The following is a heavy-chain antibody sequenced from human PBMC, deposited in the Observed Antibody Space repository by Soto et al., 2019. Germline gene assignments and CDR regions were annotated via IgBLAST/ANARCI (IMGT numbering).Heavy chain of an antibody. CDR3: AKEGPITNWYFDY. J-gene: IGHJ4*02. CDR2: ISYDGMVA. Sequence: QVQLVESGGGVVQPGRSLRLSCAASGFTFSSYGMHWVRQAPGKGLEWVTVISYDGMVAYYADSVKGRFTISRDNSKNTLYLQMNSLRTEDTAMYYCAKEGPITNWYFDYWGQGTLVTVSS. CDR1: GFTFSSYG. V-gene: IGHV3-30*18. D-gene: IGHD1-1*01.